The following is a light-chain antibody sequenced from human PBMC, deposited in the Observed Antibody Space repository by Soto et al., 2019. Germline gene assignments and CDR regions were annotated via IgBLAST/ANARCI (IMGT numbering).Light chain of an antibody. CDR3: QQYNNLPRT. Sequence: EIVMTQSPATLSVSPGERATLSCRASQSGSNKLAWYQQKPGQAPRLLIYGQSIRATGIAARCSGSESGTDFTPTIIRLQSKDFEVPYFQQYNNLPRTFGHGNKVEIK. CDR1: QSGSNK. CDR2: GQS. V-gene: IGKV3-15*01. J-gene: IGKJ1*01.